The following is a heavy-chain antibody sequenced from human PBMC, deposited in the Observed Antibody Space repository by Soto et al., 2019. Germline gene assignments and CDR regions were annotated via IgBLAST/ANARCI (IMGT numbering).Heavy chain of an antibody. D-gene: IGHD1-26*01. CDR2: IHSDGSST. J-gene: IGHJ3*01. V-gene: IGHV3-74*01. CDR3: ARGDRGAFDL. Sequence: EVPLVESGGGLVRPGVSLRLSCAASGFTFSYYWMHWVRQAPGQGLVWVSRIHSDGSSTTYADFVKGRFIISSDNARNTVDLQLNSVRVEDTAVYYSARGDRGAFDLWGQGTVVTVSS. CDR1: GFTFSYYW.